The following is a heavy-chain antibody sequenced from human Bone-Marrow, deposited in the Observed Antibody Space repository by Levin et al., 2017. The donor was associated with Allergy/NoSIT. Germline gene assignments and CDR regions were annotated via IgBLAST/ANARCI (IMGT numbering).Heavy chain of an antibody. CDR1: GFTFDDYA. J-gene: IGHJ4*02. Sequence: LSLTCAASGFTFDDYAMNWVRQVPGKGLEWVSGISWNSDRMEYADSVKGRFTISRDNAKKSLYLQMNSLRAEDTAFYYCAKDRSISALAGSVFDSWGQGALVTVSS. CDR3: AKDRSISALAGSVFDS. D-gene: IGHD6-19*01. CDR2: ISWNSDRM. V-gene: IGHV3-9*01.